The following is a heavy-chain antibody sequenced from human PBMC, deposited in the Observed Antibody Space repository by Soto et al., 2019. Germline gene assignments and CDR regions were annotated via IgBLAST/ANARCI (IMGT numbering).Heavy chain of an antibody. D-gene: IGHD6-6*01. CDR2: ISGSGGST. V-gene: IGHV3-23*01. J-gene: IGHJ4*02. CDR3: AKASRIDPSYLVRVVPVPFDY. Sequence: GGSLRLSCAASGFTFSSYAMSWVRQAPGKGLEWVSAISGSGGSTYYADSVKGRFTISRDNSKNTLYLQMNSLRAEDTAVYYCAKASRIDPSYLVRVVPVPFDYWGQGTLVTVSS. CDR1: GFTFSSYA.